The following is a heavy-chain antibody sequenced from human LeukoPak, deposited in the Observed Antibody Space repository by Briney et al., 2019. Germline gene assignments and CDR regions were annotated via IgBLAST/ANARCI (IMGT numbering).Heavy chain of an antibody. Sequence: GGSLRLSCTASGFTFSDYSMSWVRQAPGAGLEWVSAISPAGDSTTDADSVKGRFTISRDNSKSTLYLQMNGLTAEDTALYYCARRLVTAGVTDFFDSWGQGTLVSVSS. CDR3: ARRLVTAGVTDFFDS. V-gene: IGHV3-23*01. J-gene: IGHJ4*02. CDR2: ISPAGDST. D-gene: IGHD2-2*01. CDR1: GFTFSDYS.